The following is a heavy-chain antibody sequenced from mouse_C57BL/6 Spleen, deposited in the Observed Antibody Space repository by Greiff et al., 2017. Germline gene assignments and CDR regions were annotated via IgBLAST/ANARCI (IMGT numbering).Heavy chain of an antibody. J-gene: IGHJ2*01. CDR3: ARVITTVVADY. V-gene: IGHV1-54*01. Sequence: VKLMESGAELVRPGTSVKVSCKASGYAFTNSLIEWVKPRPGQGLEWIGVINPGSGGTNYNEKFKGKATLTADKSSSTAYMQLSSLTSEDSAVYFCARVITTVVADYWGQGTTLTVSS. CDR1: GYAFTNSL. CDR2: INPGSGGT. D-gene: IGHD1-1*01.